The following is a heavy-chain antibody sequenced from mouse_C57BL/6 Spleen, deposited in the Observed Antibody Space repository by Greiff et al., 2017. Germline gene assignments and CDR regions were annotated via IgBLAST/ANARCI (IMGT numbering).Heavy chain of an antibody. Sequence: QVQLQQSGAELARPGASVKLSCKASGYTFTSYGISWVKQRTGQGLEWIGEIYPRSGNTYYNEKFKGKATLTADKSSSTAYMELRILTSDESAVYFCARSITTVVALYAMDYWGQGTSVTVSS. J-gene: IGHJ4*01. D-gene: IGHD1-1*01. CDR2: IYPRSGNT. CDR3: ARSITTVVALYAMDY. CDR1: GYTFTSYG. V-gene: IGHV1-81*01.